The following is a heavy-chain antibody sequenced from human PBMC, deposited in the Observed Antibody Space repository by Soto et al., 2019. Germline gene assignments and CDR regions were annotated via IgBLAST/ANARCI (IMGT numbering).Heavy chain of an antibody. CDR3: ATRSGYRMYYFDY. CDR2: ISGSGGST. J-gene: IGHJ4*02. Sequence: EVQLLESGGGLVQPGGSLRLSCAASGFTFSSYAMSWVRQAPGKGLEWVSAISGSGGSTYYADSVKGRFTISRDNSKNTLYLKMNSLRAEDTAVYYCATRSGYRMYYFDYWGQGTLVTVSS. V-gene: IGHV3-23*01. D-gene: IGHD3-22*01. CDR1: GFTFSSYA.